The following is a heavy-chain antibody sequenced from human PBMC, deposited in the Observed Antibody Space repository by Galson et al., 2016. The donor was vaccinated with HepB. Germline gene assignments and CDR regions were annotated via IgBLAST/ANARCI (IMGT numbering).Heavy chain of an antibody. CDR3: AIGAMGATWKY. CDR2: ISGTGDNP. J-gene: IGHJ4*02. CDR1: GGHFRGYG. Sequence: GSLRLSCAVSGGHFRGYGMSWVRQAPGKGLEWVSDISGTGDNPHYSDSVKGRLTMSRDNSKDTVYLEMNNLTVEDTAVYYCAIGAMGATWKYWGQGTLVIVSS. V-gene: IGHV3-23*01. D-gene: IGHD1-26*01.